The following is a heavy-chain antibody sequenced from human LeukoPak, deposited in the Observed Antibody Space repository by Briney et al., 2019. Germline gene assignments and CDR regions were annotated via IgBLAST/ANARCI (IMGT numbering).Heavy chain of an antibody. CDR2: INHSGST. CDR1: GGSFSGYY. J-gene: IGHJ5*02. Sequence: PSETLSLTCAVYGGSFSGYYWSWIRQPPGKGLEWIGEINHSGSTNYNPSLKSRVTISVDTFKNQFSLKLSSVTAADTAVYYCARGYGDYLDNWFDPWGQGTLVTVSS. V-gene: IGHV4-34*01. D-gene: IGHD4-17*01. CDR3: ARGYGDYLDNWFDP.